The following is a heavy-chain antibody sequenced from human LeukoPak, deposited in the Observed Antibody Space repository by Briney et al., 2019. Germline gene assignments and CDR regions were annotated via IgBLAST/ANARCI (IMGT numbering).Heavy chain of an antibody. CDR2: INPNSGGA. CDR1: GYTFTDYY. CDR3: ARGGYYESSAYRIFDY. Sequence: ASVKVSCKASGYTFTDYYMHWVRQAPGQGLEWMGWINPNSGGANYAQKFQGRVTMTRDTSTNTAYMELSRLRSDDTAVYYCARGGYYESSAYRIFDYWGQGTLVTVSS. V-gene: IGHV1-2*02. J-gene: IGHJ4*02. D-gene: IGHD3-22*01.